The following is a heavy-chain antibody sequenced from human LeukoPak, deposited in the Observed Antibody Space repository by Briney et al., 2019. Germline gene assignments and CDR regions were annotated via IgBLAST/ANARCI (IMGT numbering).Heavy chain of an antibody. Sequence: SQTLSLTCTVSGGSISSGGYYWSWIRQPPGKGLEWIGYIYHSGSTYYNPSLKSRVTISVDRSKNQFSLKLSSVTAADTAVYYCARGGGYYYVTHFDYWGQGTLVTVSS. CDR1: GGSISSGGYY. CDR2: IYHSGST. D-gene: IGHD3-22*01. V-gene: IGHV4-30-2*01. CDR3: ARGGGYYYVTHFDY. J-gene: IGHJ4*02.